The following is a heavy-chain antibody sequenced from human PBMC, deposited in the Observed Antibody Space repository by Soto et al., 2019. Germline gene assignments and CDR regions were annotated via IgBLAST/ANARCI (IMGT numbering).Heavy chain of an antibody. J-gene: IGHJ4*02. CDR2: INHSGST. CDR3: AVPAMTGEYYFSH. CDR1: GGSFSGYY. D-gene: IGHD3-10*01. Sequence: SETLSLTCAVYGGSFSGYYWSWIRQPPGKGLEWIGEINHSGSTNYSPSLSRRVTIPIDTSKNQFSLRLRSVTAADTAVYYCAVPAMTGEYYFSHWGQGALGTVSS. V-gene: IGHV4-34*01.